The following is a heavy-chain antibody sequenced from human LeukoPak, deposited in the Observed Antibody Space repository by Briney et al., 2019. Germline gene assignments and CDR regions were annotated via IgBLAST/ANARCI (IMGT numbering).Heavy chain of an antibody. Sequence: GGSLRLSCAASGFTFDDYAMHWVRQAPGQGLEWVSGISWNSGSIGYADSVKGRFTISRDNAKNSLYLQMNSLRAEDTALYYCAKIYYYDSSRFDYWGQGTLVTVSS. CDR1: GFTFDDYA. CDR3: AKIYYYDSSRFDY. CDR2: ISWNSGSI. V-gene: IGHV3-9*01. J-gene: IGHJ4*02. D-gene: IGHD3-22*01.